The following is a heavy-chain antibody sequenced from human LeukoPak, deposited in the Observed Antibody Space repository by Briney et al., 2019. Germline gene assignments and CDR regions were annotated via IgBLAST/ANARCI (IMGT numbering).Heavy chain of an antibody. Sequence: GGSLRLSCAASGFTFSSYWMSWVRQAPGKGLEWVSSISSSSSYIYYADSVKGRFTISRDNAKNTLYLQMNSLRAEDTAVYYCARDIGFVGFGEFDYWGQGTLVTVSS. D-gene: IGHD3-10*01. CDR1: GFTFSSYW. CDR2: ISSSSSYI. V-gene: IGHV3-21*01. CDR3: ARDIGFVGFGEFDY. J-gene: IGHJ4*02.